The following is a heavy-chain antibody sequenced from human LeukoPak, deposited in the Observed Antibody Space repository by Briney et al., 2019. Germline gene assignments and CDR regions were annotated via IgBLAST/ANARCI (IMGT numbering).Heavy chain of an antibody. Sequence: SETLSLTCTVSGGSITSSSYYWGWIRQPPGKGLQWIGSIYYSGSTYYNPSLKSRVTISVDTSKIQFSLKLSSVTAADTAVYYCARDAGGSSTASGWFDPWGQGTLVTVSS. CDR1: GGSITSSSYY. J-gene: IGHJ5*02. V-gene: IGHV4-39*07. CDR2: IYYSGST. CDR3: ARDAGGSSTASGWFDP. D-gene: IGHD2-2*01.